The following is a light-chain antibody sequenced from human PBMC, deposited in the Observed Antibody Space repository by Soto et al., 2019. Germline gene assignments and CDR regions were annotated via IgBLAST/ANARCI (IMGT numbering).Light chain of an antibody. CDR1: QSISNY. J-gene: IGKJ2*01. CDR2: GAS. V-gene: IGKV1-39*01. CDR3: QQSYSTPYT. Sequence: DIQMTQSPSSLSASVGDRVIITCRASQSISNYLNWFQQKPGKAPKLLIFGASRLQSGVPSRFSGSVSGTDFTLTITSLQPEDFATYSCQQSYSTPYTFGQGTTVEI.